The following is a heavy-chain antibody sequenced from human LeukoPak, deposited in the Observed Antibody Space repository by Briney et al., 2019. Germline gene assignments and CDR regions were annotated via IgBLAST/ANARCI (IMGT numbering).Heavy chain of an antibody. Sequence: GASVEVSCKASGYTFTSYGISWVRQAPGQGLEWMGWISAYNGNTNYAQKLQGRVTTTTDTSTSTAYMELRSLRSDDTAVYYCARDSYDILTERRYYYGMDVWGQGTTVTVSS. D-gene: IGHD3-9*01. CDR2: ISAYNGNT. CDR1: GYTFTSYG. J-gene: IGHJ6*02. V-gene: IGHV1-18*01. CDR3: ARDSYDILTERRYYYGMDV.